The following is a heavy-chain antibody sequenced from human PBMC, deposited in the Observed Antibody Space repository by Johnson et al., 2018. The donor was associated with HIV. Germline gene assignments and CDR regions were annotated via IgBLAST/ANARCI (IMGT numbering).Heavy chain of an antibody. CDR1: GFTFSSYY. Sequence: VQLVESGGGLKQPGGSLRLSCAASGFTFSSYYMHWVRQATGKGLEWVSTIGTAGDTYYPGSVKARFTVSREDAKNSLYLQMNSLRDGDTALYYCARAVCRGGRCYSHDAFDIWGQGTMVTVSS. CDR3: ARAVCRGGRCYSHDAFDI. V-gene: IGHV3-13*01. CDR2: IGTAGDT. J-gene: IGHJ3*02. D-gene: IGHD2-15*01.